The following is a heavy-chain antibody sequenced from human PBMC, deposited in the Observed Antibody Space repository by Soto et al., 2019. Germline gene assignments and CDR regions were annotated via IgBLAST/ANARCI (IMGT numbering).Heavy chain of an antibody. CDR1: GGTFSTFG. CDR3: ARTAPMDAGDKYYYDF. CDR2: IIPFFGTA. J-gene: IGHJ4*02. V-gene: IGHV1-69*13. Sequence: SVKVSCKTSGGTFSTFGISWVRQAPGQGLEWMGGIIPFFGTAEYSQKFEDRITITADESTNTVYMDLRSLTSEDTAIYYCARTAPMDAGDKYYYDFWGQGALVTVS. D-gene: IGHD3-16*01.